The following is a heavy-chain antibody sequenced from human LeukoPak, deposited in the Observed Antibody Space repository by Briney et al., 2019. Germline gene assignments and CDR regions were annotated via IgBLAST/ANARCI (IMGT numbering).Heavy chain of an antibody. J-gene: IGHJ4*02. D-gene: IGHD3-3*01. V-gene: IGHV1-2*02. CDR1: GYTFTDYY. Sequence: ASVTVSFKASGYTFTDYYMHWVRQAPGQGLEGMGWINPNSGGTNYAQKFQGRVTMTRDTSISTAYMELSRLRSDDTAVYYCARDIRFLEWLLAHWGQGTLVSVSS. CDR3: ARDIRFLEWLLAH. CDR2: INPNSGGT.